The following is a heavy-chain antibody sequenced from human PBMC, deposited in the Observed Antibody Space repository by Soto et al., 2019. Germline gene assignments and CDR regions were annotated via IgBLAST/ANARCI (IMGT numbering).Heavy chain of an antibody. CDR3: ARGIRDDYNPIPFLFDY. D-gene: IGHD4-4*01. CDR2: IYSSGST. Sequence: QVQLQESGPGLVKPSETLSLICTVSGGSIRSNYWSWIRQPPGKGLEWIGYIYSSGSTNYNPSLKSRVTISGDTSKNQFSLKLSSVTAADTAVYYCARGIRDDYNPIPFLFDYWGQGALVTVSS. V-gene: IGHV4-59*01. J-gene: IGHJ4*02. CDR1: GGSIRSNY.